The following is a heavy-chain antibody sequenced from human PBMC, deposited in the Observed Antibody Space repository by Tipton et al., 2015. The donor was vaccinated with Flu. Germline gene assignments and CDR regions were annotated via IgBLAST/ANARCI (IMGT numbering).Heavy chain of an antibody. Sequence: TLSLTCTVSGGSISSYYWSWIRQPAGKGLEWIGRIYTSGSTSYNPSLKSRVTMSVDTSKNQFSLKLSSVTAADTAVYYCARDAQEHCSSSSSCSEFDYWGPGTLVAVLS. CDR1: GGSISSYY. CDR2: IYTSGST. J-gene: IGHJ4*02. CDR3: ARDAQEHCSSSSSCSEFDY. D-gene: IGHD2-2*01. V-gene: IGHV4-4*07.